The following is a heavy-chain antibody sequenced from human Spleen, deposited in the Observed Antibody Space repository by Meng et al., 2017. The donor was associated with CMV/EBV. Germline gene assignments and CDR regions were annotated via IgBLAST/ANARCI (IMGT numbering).Heavy chain of an antibody. CDR3: ARDESYYGVDV. CDR1: GGSISSNDYS. V-gene: IGHV4-39*07. CDR2: FHHSGST. Sequence: SETLSLTCTVSGGSISSNDYSWGWIRQPPGKGLEWIGTFHHSGSTYYNASLKTRVTISIDTSKNQFSLRLHSVTAADTAVYYCARDESYYGVDVWGQGATVTVSS. J-gene: IGHJ6*02.